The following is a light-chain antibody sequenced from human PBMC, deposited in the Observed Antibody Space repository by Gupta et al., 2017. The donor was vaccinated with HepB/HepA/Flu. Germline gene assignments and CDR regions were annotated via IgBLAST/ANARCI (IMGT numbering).Light chain of an antibody. Sequence: QSALTQPRSVSGSPGQSVTISCTETSSDVGAYKYVSWYQQHAGKAPKLMIYDVTKRPSGVPDRFSGSKSGNTASLTISGLQAEDEADYYCCLYISSYLDGFGSGTKVTGL. CDR1: SSDVGAYKY. J-gene: IGLJ1*01. CDR2: DVT. CDR3: CLYISSYLDG. V-gene: IGLV2-11*01.